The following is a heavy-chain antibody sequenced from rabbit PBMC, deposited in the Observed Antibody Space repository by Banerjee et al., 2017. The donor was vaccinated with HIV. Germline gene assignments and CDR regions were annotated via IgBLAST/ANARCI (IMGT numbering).Heavy chain of an antibody. V-gene: IGHV1S45*01. D-gene: IGHD1-1*01. Sequence: EESGGDLVKPEGSLTLTCTASGFSFSSGGWICWVRQAPGKGLEWIACIYAGSSGDYASWAKGRFTISKTSSTTLTLQMTSLTAADTATYFCASTGSGGTIPYVDIKLWGQGTLVTVS. CDR3: ASTGSGGTIPYVDIKL. CDR1: GFSFSSGGW. J-gene: IGHJ3*01. CDR2: IYAGSSG.